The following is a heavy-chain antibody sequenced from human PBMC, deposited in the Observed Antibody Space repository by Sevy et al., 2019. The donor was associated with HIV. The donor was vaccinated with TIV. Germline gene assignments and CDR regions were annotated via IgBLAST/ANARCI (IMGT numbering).Heavy chain of an antibody. Sequence: GGSLRLSCAASGFTFSIYSMNWVRQAPGKGLEWVSSISSSSSHIYYGDSVKGRFTISRDNAKNSLYLQMNSLRAEDTAVYYCAIDHTYYDSGTILGWFAPWGQGTLVTVSS. CDR2: ISSSSSHI. J-gene: IGHJ5*02. CDR1: GFTFSIYS. D-gene: IGHD3-10*01. V-gene: IGHV3-21*01. CDR3: AIDHTYYDSGTILGWFAP.